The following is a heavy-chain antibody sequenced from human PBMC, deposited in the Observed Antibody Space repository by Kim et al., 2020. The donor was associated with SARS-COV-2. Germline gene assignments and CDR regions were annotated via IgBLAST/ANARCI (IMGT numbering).Heavy chain of an antibody. CDR1: GFTFSSYA. D-gene: IGHD3-16*02. Sequence: GGSLRLSCAASGFTFSSYAMSWVRQAPGKGLEWVSAISGSGGSTYYADSVKGRFTISRDNSKNTLYLQMNSLRAEDTAVYYCAKFRTSYRLQFMITFGGVIDYWGQGTLVTVSS. CDR2: ISGSGGST. CDR3: AKFRTSYRLQFMITFGGVIDY. J-gene: IGHJ4*02. V-gene: IGHV3-23*01.